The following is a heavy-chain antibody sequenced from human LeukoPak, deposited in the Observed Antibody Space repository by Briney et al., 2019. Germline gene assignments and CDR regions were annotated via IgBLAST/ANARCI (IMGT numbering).Heavy chain of an antibody. CDR3: ARFIAAPYYFDY. CDR2: ISSSRSYI. D-gene: IGHD6-13*01. V-gene: IGHV3-21*01. Sequence: GGSLRLSCAASGFTFSSYSMNWVRQAPGKGLEWVPFISSSRSYIYYADSVKGRFTISRDNARNSLYLQMNSLRAEDTAVYYCARFIAAPYYFDYWGRGTLVTVSS. CDR1: GFTFSSYS. J-gene: IGHJ4*02.